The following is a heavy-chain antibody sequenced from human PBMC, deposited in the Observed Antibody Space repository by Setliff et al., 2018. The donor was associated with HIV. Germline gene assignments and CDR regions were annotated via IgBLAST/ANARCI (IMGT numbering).Heavy chain of an antibody. J-gene: IGHJ4*02. CDR1: GGSISSHY. CDR2: IYYSGIT. Sequence: SETLSLTCTVSGGSISSHYWSWIRQPPGKGLEWIGSIYYSGITYYNPSLKSRVTISVDTSKNQFSLKLSSVTAADTAVFYCARLTTTYYYDSSAYYHPVWGQGTLVTVSS. V-gene: IGHV4-59*05. D-gene: IGHD3-22*01. CDR3: ARLTTTYYYDSSAYYHPV.